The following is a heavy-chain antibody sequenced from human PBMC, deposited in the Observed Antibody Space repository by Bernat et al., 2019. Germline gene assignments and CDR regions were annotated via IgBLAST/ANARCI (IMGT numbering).Heavy chain of an antibody. CDR3: AGWSGYDYYHYYMDV. V-gene: IGHV3-23*04. J-gene: IGHJ6*03. D-gene: IGHD5-12*01. CDR2: ISGSGGST. Sequence: EVQLVESGGGLVQPGGSLRLSCAASGFTFSSYAMSWVRQAPGKGLEWVSAISGSGGSTDYADSVKGRFTISRDNSKSTLFLQMNSLRAEDTAVYYCAGWSGYDYYHYYMDVWGKGTTVTVSS. CDR1: GFTFSSYA.